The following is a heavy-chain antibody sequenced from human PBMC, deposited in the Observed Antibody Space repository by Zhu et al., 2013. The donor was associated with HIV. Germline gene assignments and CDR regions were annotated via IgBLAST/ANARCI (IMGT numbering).Heavy chain of an antibody. D-gene: IGHD4-17*01. V-gene: IGHV1-18*04. CDR3: ARDHELNMTTVTTRFDP. CDR2: ISAYNGNT. CDR1: GYTFTSYG. J-gene: IGHJ5*02. Sequence: QVQLVQSGAEVKKPGASVKVSCKASGYTFTSYGISWVRQAPGQGLEWMGWISAYNGNTNYAQKLQGRVTMTTDTSTSTAYMELRSLRSDDTAVYYCARDHELNMTTVTTRFDPWGQGTLVTVSS.